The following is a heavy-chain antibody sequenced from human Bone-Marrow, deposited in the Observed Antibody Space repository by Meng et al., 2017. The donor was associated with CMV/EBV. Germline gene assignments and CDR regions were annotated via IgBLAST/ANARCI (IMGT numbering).Heavy chain of an antibody. CDR3: ARAKITMVRGGNWFDP. CDR1: GFTFSSYA. CDR2: ISGSGGST. D-gene: IGHD3-10*01. J-gene: IGHJ5*02. Sequence: GESLKISCAASGFTFSSYAMTWVRQAPGKGLEWVSAISGSGGSTYYADSVKGRFTISRDNSKNTLYLQMNSLRAEDTAVYYCARAKITMVRGGNWFDPWGQGTLVTVSS. V-gene: IGHV3-23*01.